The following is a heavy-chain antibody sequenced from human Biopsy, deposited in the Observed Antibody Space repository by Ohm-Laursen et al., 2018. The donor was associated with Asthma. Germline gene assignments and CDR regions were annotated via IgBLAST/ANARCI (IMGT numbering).Heavy chain of an antibody. Sequence: SLRLSCTASGFTFSDHYMDWVRQAPGKGLEWVGRTRNKANSYTTEYAASVKGRFTISRDDSKNSLHLQMNSLKTEDTAVYYCASDLGGYYYDSSGYSSDYWGQGTLVTVFS. CDR1: GFTFSDHY. CDR2: TRNKANSYTT. CDR3: ASDLGGYYYDSSGYSSDY. V-gene: IGHV3-72*01. D-gene: IGHD3-22*01. J-gene: IGHJ4*02.